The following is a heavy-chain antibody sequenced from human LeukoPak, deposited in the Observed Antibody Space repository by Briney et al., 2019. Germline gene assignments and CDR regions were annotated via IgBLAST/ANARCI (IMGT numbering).Heavy chain of an antibody. J-gene: IGHJ4*02. Sequence: SETLSLTCTVSGGSISSYYWSWIRQPPGKGLEWIGYIYYSGSTNYNPSLKSRVTISVDTSKNQFSLKLSSMTAADTAVYYCARSGDSSGYYLFDYWGQGTLVTVSS. D-gene: IGHD3-22*01. V-gene: IGHV4-59*01. CDR2: IYYSGST. CDR1: GGSISSYY. CDR3: ARSGDSSGYYLFDY.